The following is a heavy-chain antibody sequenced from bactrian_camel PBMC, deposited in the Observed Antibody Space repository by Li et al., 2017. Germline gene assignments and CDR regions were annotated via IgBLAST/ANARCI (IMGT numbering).Heavy chain of an antibody. V-gene: IGHV3S1*01. J-gene: IGHJ4*01. CDR2: IVFDSGLT. CDR1: GVTYTMRR. Sequence: HVQLVESGGDSVQTGGSLRLSCAATGVTYTMRRMAWFRQTPGKEREGVAGIVFDSGLTAYADSVKGRFTISKDPTENTLYLQIDSLKPEDTAMYSCAAGGGSWLVPCRAWGYNYRGQGTQVTVS. CDR3: AAGGGSWLVPCRAWGYNY. D-gene: IGHD6*01.